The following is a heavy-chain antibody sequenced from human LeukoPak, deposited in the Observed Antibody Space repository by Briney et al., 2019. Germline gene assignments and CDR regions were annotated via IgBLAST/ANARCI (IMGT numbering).Heavy chain of an antibody. V-gene: IGHV3-21*01. J-gene: IGHJ4*02. CDR1: GFTLSSYS. CDR3: ARAPRVGATSSDY. CDR2: ISSSSSYI. D-gene: IGHD1-26*01. Sequence: GGSLRLSCAASGFTLSSYSMNWVRQAPGKGLEWVSSISSSSSYIYYADSVKGRFTISRDNAKNSLYLQMNSLRAEDTAVYYCARAPRVGATSSDYWGQGTLVTVSS.